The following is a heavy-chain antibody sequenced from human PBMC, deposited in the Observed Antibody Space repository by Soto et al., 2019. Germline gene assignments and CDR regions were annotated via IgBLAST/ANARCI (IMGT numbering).Heavy chain of an antibody. J-gene: IGHJ4*02. CDR2: IISSSSYI. V-gene: IGHV3-21*01. D-gene: IGHD6-13*01. CDR1: GFTFSSYS. Sequence: EVQLVESGGGLVKPGGSLRLSCAASGFTFSSYSMNWVRQAPGKGLEWVSSIISSSSYIYYAASVRGRFIITRDNSKNKLFLQMNSLRGEDTAVYYCAREGSAAGRNRNFDYWGQGTLVTVSS. CDR3: AREGSAAGRNRNFDY.